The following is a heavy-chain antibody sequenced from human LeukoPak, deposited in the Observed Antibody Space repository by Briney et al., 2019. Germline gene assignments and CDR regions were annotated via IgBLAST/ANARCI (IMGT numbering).Heavy chain of an antibody. J-gene: IGHJ5*02. D-gene: IGHD1-7*01. V-gene: IGHV5-51*01. Sequence: GESLKISCKGSGYSFTSFWIAWVRQMPGKGLEWMGIIYPGDSDTRYSPSFQGQVTISADKSISTAYLQWSSVKASDTAIYYCARRGPTSNYFDPWGQGTLVIVSS. CDR2: IYPGDSDT. CDR3: ARRGPTSNYFDP. CDR1: GYSFTSFW.